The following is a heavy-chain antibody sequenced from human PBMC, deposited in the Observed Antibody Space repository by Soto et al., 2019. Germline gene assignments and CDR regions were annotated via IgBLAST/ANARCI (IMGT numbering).Heavy chain of an antibody. CDR1: GYTFTSYG. D-gene: IGHD3-16*01. J-gene: IGHJ6*02. CDR3: ARDWGYRDHDRDYYYCMDV. CDR2: ISAYNGNT. V-gene: IGHV1-18*01. Sequence: ASVKVSCKASGYTFTSYGISWVRQAPGQGLEWMGWISAYNGNTNYAQKLQGRVTMTTDTSTSTAYMELRSLRSDDTAVYYCARDWGYRDHDRDYYYCMDVWGQGTTVTVSS.